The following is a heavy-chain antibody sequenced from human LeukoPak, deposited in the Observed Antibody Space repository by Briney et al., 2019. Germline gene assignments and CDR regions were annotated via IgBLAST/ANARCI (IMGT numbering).Heavy chain of an antibody. D-gene: IGHD2-15*01. CDR3: ARGEVVDFDL. Sequence: GGSLRLSCAASGFSFSSYEMTWVRQAPGKGLEWVSYISSSGTTVYYADSVKGRFTISRDNAKNSLYLQMNSLRAEDTALYYCARGEVVDFDLWGRGTLVTVSS. CDR1: GFSFSSYE. V-gene: IGHV3-48*03. CDR2: ISSSGTTV. J-gene: IGHJ2*01.